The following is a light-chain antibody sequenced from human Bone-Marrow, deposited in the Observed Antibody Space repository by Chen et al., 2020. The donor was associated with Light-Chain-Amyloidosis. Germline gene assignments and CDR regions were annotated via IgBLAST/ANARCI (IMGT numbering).Light chain of an antibody. CDR1: SSDVSGDNH. Sequence: QSALTQPASVSGSPGQSLTISCTGTSSDVSGDNHVSWYQQHPDKAPKLMIYEVTHRPSWVPDRFSGSKSDSTASLTISGLQTEDEADYFCSSYTITNTLVFGSGTRVTVL. J-gene: IGLJ1*01. CDR3: SSYTITNTLV. V-gene: IGLV2-14*01. CDR2: EVT.